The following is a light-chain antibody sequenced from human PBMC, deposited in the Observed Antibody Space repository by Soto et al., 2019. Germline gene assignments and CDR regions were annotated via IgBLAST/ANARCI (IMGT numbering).Light chain of an antibody. CDR3: QQYGSSPMYT. CDR2: GAS. V-gene: IGKV3-20*01. CDR1: QSVSSSY. J-gene: IGKJ2*01. Sequence: EIVLTQSPGTLSLTRGERATLSCRASQSVSSSYLAWYQQKPGQAPRLLIYGASSRATGIPDRFSGSGSGTDFTLTISRLEPDDVAVDYCQQYGSSPMYTFGQGTKLEIK.